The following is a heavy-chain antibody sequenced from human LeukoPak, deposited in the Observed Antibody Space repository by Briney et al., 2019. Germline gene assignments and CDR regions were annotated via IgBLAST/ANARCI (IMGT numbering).Heavy chain of an antibody. Sequence: SETLSLTCTVSGGSISSYYWSWIRQPPGKGLEWIGYIYYSGSTNYNPSLKSRVTISVDTSKNQFSLKLTAADTAVYYCARVTGYVIEDYFDYWGQGTLVTVSS. CDR2: IYYSGST. CDR3: ARVTGYVIEDYFDY. D-gene: IGHD3-22*01. CDR1: GGSISSYY. J-gene: IGHJ4*02. V-gene: IGHV4-59*01.